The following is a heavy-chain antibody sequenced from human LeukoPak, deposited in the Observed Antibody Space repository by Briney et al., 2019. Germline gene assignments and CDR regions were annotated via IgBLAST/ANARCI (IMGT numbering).Heavy chain of an antibody. J-gene: IGHJ5*02. CDR1: GFTVSSNS. Sequence: GGSLRLSCTVSGFTVSSNSMSWVRQAPGKGLEWVSFIYSDNTHYSDSVKGRFTISRDNSKNTLYLQMNSLRAEDTAVYYCAREYSGSYSAFDPWGQGTLVTVSS. V-gene: IGHV3-53*01. D-gene: IGHD1-26*01. CDR3: AREYSGSYSAFDP. CDR2: IYSDNT.